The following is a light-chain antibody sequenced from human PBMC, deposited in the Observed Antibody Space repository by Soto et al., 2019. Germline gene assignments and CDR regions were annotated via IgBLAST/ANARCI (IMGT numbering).Light chain of an antibody. CDR3: QQSYNSPQT. Sequence: DIQMTQSPSSLSASVGDEVTITCRASQTIMTYLNWYQLKPGKPPRLLIYAASSLQSGVPSRFSGSGSGTDFTLTIPSLQPEDFATYSCQQSYNSPQTFGQGTKVEIK. CDR2: AAS. CDR1: QTIMTY. J-gene: IGKJ1*01. V-gene: IGKV1-39*01.